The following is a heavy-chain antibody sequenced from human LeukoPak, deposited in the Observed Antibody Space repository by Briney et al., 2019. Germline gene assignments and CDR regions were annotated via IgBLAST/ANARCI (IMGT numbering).Heavy chain of an antibody. CDR1: GYTFTSYG. Sequence: GASVKVSCKASGYTFTSYGISWVRQAPGQGLEWMGWISAYNGNTNYAQKLQGRVTMTTDTSTSTAYMELRSLRSDDTAVYYCARDAMYSSSWYYYYYYGMDVWGQGTTVTVSS. CDR2: ISAYNGNT. J-gene: IGHJ6*02. CDR3: ARDAMYSSSWYYYYYYGMDV. V-gene: IGHV1-18*01. D-gene: IGHD6-13*01.